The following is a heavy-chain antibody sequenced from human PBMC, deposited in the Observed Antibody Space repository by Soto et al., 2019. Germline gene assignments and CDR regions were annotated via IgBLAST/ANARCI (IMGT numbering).Heavy chain of an antibody. CDR2: INHSGST. V-gene: IGHV4-34*01. CDR1: GGSFSGYY. J-gene: IGHJ6*02. CDR3: ARVLFLGVGYYYGMDV. Sequence: LSLTCAVYGGSFSGYYWSWIRQPPGKGLEWIGEINHSGSTNYNPSLKSRVTISVDTSKNQFSLKLSSVTAADTAVYYCARVLFLGVGYYYGMDVWGQGTTVTVSS.